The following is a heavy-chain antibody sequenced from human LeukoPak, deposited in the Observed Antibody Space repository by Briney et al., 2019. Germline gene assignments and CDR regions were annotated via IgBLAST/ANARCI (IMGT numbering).Heavy chain of an antibody. D-gene: IGHD2-15*01. J-gene: IGHJ5*02. CDR3: ARDTPPKGVVVVAATHNWFDP. CDR1: GGSFSGYY. CDR2: INHSGST. V-gene: IGHV4-34*01. Sequence: SETLSLTCAVYGGSFSGYYWSWIRQPPGKGLEWIGGINHSGSTNYNPSLKSRVTISVDTSKNQFSLKLSSVTAADTAVYYCARDTPPKGVVVVAATHNWFDPWGQGTLVTVSS.